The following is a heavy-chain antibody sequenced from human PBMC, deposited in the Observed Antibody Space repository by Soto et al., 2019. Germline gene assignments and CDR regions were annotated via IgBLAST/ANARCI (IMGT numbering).Heavy chain of an antibody. Sequence: ASVKVSCTASGYTFTSYAMHLVRQAHGQRLEWMGWINAGNGNTKYSQKFQGRVTITSDTSASTASMELSSLRSEDTAVYCCARVLYGSASGFDPWGQGTLVTVSS. D-gene: IGHD2-2*02. CDR3: ARVLYGSASGFDP. J-gene: IGHJ5*01. CDR2: INAGNGNT. V-gene: IGHV1-3*01. CDR1: GYTFTSYA.